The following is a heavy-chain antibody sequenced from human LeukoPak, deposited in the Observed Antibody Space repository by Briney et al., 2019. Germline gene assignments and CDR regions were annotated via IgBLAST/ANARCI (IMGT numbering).Heavy chain of an antibody. CDR1: GGSISGSSYN. CDR2: IDNSGST. D-gene: IGHD3-10*01. J-gene: IGHJ4*02. CDR3: ARGNRFEGELEY. V-gene: IGHV4-39*07. Sequence: KPSETLSLTCTVSGGSISGSSYNWAWIRQPPGKGLEWIGSIDNSGSTNYNPSLKSRVTISVDTSKNQFSLSLSSVTAADTAVYYCARGNRFEGELEYWGQGTLVTVSS.